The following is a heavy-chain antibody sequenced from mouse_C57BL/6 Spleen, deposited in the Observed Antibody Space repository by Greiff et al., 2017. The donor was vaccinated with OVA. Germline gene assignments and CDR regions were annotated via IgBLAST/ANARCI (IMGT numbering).Heavy chain of an antibody. V-gene: IGHV1-63*01. CDR2: IYPGGGYT. Sequence: VKLQESGAELVRPGTSVKMSCKASGYTFTNYWIGWAKQRPGHGLEWIGDIYPGGGYTNYNEKFKGKATLTADKSSSTAYMQFSSLTSEDSAIYYCARRIYYDYLYYFDYWGQGTTLTVSS. D-gene: IGHD2-4*01. J-gene: IGHJ2*01. CDR1: GYTFTNYW. CDR3: ARRIYYDYLYYFDY.